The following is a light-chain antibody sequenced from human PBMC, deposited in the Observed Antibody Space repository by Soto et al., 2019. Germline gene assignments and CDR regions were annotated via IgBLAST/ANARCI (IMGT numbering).Light chain of an antibody. J-gene: IGKJ3*01. Sequence: EIVMTQSPATLSVSPGERATLSCRASQSVSSNLAWYQQKPGQAPRLLIYGASTRATGIPARFSGSGSGTEFTLTISGLQFEDFAVYYCQQYNNWPLLFTFGPGTKVDIK. CDR2: GAS. CDR1: QSVSSN. V-gene: IGKV3-15*01. CDR3: QQYNNWPLLFT.